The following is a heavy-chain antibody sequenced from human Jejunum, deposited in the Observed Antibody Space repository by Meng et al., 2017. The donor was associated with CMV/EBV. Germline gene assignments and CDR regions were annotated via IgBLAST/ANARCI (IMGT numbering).Heavy chain of an antibody. CDR1: GFTFNSYW. J-gene: IGHJ6*02. CDR3: TIMDV. Sequence: SLSLSCAASGFTFNSYWMNWVRQAPGKGLEWVAIIKQDGSEKYYVDSVKGRFTISRDNAKNSLYLQMNSLRAEDTAVYYCTIMDVWGQGTTVTVSS. CDR2: IKQDGSEK. V-gene: IGHV3-7*01.